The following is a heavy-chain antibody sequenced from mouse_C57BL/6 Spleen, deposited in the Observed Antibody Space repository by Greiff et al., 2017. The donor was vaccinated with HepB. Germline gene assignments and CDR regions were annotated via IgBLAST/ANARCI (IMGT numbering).Heavy chain of an antibody. V-gene: IGHV1-26*01. CDR1: GYTFTDYY. D-gene: IGHD2-10*02. CDR2: INPNNGGT. CDR3: ARDGYGSFAY. Sequence: VQLQQSGPELVKPGASVKISCKASGYTFTDYYMNWVKQSHGKSLEWIGDINPNNGGTSYNQKFKGKATLTVDKSSSTAYMELRRLTSEDSAVYYCARDGYGSFAYWGQGTLVTVSA. J-gene: IGHJ3*01.